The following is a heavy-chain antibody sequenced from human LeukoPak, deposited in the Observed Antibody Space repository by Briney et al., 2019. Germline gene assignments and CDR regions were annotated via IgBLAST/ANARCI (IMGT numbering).Heavy chain of an antibody. CDR2: IIPIFGTA. Sequence: SVKVSCKASGGTFSSSAISWVRQAPGQGLEWMGGIIPIFGTANYAQKFQGRVTITTDESTSTAYMELSSLRSEDTAVYYCARSDYSNSASYYYYYMDVWGKGTTVTVSS. V-gene: IGHV1-69*05. CDR1: GGTFSSSA. J-gene: IGHJ6*03. CDR3: ARSDYSNSASYYYYYMDV. D-gene: IGHD4-11*01.